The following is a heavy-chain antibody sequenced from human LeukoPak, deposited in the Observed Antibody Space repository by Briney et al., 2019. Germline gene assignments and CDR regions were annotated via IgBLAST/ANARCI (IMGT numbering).Heavy chain of an antibody. CDR3: ARGGEGYNYVY. Sequence: SGTLSLTCTVSGGSISSANYYWNWIRQPPGKGLEWIGYISYSGSTHYNPSLKSRATISADTSKNQFSLKLTSMTAADTAVYHCARGGEGYNYVYWGQGTLVTVSS. CDR1: GGSISSANYY. D-gene: IGHD5-24*01. CDR2: ISYSGST. V-gene: IGHV4-30-4*01. J-gene: IGHJ4*02.